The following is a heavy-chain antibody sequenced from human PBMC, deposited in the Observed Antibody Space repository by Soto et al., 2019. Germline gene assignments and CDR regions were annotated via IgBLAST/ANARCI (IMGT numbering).Heavy chain of an antibody. Sequence: QVQLVQSGAEVKKPGASVKVSCKASGDTFTDYYIHWVRQAPGQGLEWMGTVNPSGGHTTYAQHFLGKITIPRDTSTSTLYRELTRLTSEDTAVYYCARGGHVVVVTAALDYWGQGTLVTVSS. D-gene: IGHD2-21*02. J-gene: IGHJ4*02. CDR3: ARGGHVVVVTAALDY. V-gene: IGHV1-46*01. CDR1: GDTFTDYY. CDR2: VNPSGGHT.